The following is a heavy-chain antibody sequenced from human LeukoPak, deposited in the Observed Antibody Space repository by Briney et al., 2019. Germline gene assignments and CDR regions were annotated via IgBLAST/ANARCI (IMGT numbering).Heavy chain of an antibody. CDR1: GGTFSSYA. V-gene: IGHV1-69*13. D-gene: IGHD2-2*02. CDR2: IIPIFGTA. Sequence: SVKVSCKASGGTFSSYAISWVRQAPGRGREWMGGIIPIFGTANYAQKFQGRVTTTADESTSTAYMELSSLRSEDTAVYYCARANRSIVVVPCAIRVWADFHFWSGSSNGHYYYMDVWGKGTTVTVSS. J-gene: IGHJ6*03. CDR3: ARANRSIVVVPCAIRVWADFHFWSGSSNGHYYYMDV.